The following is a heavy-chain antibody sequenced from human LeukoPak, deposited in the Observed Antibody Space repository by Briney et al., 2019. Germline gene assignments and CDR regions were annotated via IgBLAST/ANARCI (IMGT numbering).Heavy chain of an antibody. CDR1: GGSISSYY. J-gene: IGHJ4*02. Sequence: PSETLSLTCTVSGGSISSYYWSWIRQPPGKGLEWIGCIYYTGSTYYNPSLKSRVTISVDTSKNQFSLKLSSVTAADTAVYYCARGMGYYGSGSYWYYWGQGTLVTVSS. CDR2: IYYTGST. V-gene: IGHV4-59*12. D-gene: IGHD3-10*01. CDR3: ARGMGYYGSGSYWYY.